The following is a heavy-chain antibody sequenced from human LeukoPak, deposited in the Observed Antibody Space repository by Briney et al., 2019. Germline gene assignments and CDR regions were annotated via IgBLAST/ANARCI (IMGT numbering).Heavy chain of an antibody. CDR3: AKDPYGGTYPSYFDY. CDR2: LRYDGSTA. Sequence: GGSLRLSCAASGFTLSSYGMNWVRQAPGRGLDWVAFLRYDGSTAFYEDSVKGRFTISRDSSKNTLYLQMNSLTPADTAIYYCAKDPYGGTYPSYFDYWGQGTLVTVSS. D-gene: IGHD1-26*01. J-gene: IGHJ4*02. V-gene: IGHV3-30*02. CDR1: GFTLSSYG.